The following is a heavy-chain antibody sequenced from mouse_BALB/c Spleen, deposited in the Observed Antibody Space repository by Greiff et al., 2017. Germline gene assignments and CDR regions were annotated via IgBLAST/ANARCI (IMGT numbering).Heavy chain of an antibody. D-gene: IGHD1-1*01. J-gene: IGHJ4*01. CDR3: ARGGFYGSSPYAMDY. Sequence: EVHLVESGGGLVQPGGSLRLSCATSGFTFTDYYMSWVRQPPGKALEWLGFIRNKANGYTTEYSASVKGRFTISRDNSQSILYLQMNTLRAEDSATYYCARGGFYGSSPYAMDYWGQGTSVTVSS. V-gene: IGHV7-3*02. CDR1: GFTFTDYY. CDR2: IRNKANGYTT.